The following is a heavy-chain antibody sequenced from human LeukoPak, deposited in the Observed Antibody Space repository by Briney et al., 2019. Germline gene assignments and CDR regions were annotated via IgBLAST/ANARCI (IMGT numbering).Heavy chain of an antibody. CDR1: GFTVSSNY. V-gene: IGHV3-30*02. J-gene: IGHJ4*02. D-gene: IGHD6-13*01. Sequence: PGGSLRLSCAASGFTVSSNYMSWVRQAPGKGLEWVAFIRYDGSNKYYADSVKGRFTISRDNSKDTLYLQMNSLRAEDTAVYYCAKVEYTTSWYGVGSLDYWGQGTLVTVSS. CDR2: IRYDGSNK. CDR3: AKVEYTTSWYGVGSLDY.